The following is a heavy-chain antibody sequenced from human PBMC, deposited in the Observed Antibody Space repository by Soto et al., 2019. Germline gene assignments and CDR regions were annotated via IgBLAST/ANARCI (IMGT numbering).Heavy chain of an antibody. J-gene: IGHJ4*02. V-gene: IGHV5-51*01. Sequence: GESLKISCQVSGYTLTIYWIGWVRQMPGKGLEWMGIIYPSDSDTRYSPSFQGQVTISADQSINTAYLQWDSLKASDTAIYYCARPANTVADHFDLWGQGTPVTVSS. CDR2: IYPSDSDT. CDR3: ARPANTVADHFDL. D-gene: IGHD4-17*01. CDR1: GYTLTIYW.